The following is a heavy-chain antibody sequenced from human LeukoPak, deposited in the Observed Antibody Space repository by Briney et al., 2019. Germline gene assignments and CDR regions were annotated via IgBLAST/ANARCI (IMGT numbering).Heavy chain of an antibody. CDR2: ISSSSSTI. CDR1: GFTFSSYW. J-gene: IGHJ3*02. Sequence: PGGSLRLSCAASGFTFSSYWMSWVRQAPGKGLEWVSYISSSSSTIYYADSVKGRFTISRDNAKNSLYLQMNSLRAEDTAVYYCARDGVSLGRPTGRNAFDIWGQGTMVTVSS. D-gene: IGHD1-20*01. CDR3: ARDGVSLGRPTGRNAFDI. V-gene: IGHV3-48*01.